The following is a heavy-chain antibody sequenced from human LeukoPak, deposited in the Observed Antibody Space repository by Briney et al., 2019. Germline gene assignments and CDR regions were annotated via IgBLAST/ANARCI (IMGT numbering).Heavy chain of an antibody. V-gene: IGHV3-30*03. Sequence: GRSLRLSCVASGFTFSSYDMHWVRQAPGKGLEWVAVTSYDGSNKYYGDSVKGRFTISRDNSKNTLYLQMNSLRAEDTAVYYCARDRDPYDFWSGYPFDYWGQGTLVTVSS. CDR1: GFTFSSYD. D-gene: IGHD3-3*01. CDR3: ARDRDPYDFWSGYPFDY. J-gene: IGHJ4*02. CDR2: TSYDGSNK.